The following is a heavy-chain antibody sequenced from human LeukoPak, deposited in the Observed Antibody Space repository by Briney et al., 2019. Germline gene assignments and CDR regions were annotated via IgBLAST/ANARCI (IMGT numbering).Heavy chain of an antibody. J-gene: IGHJ5*02. CDR1: GGSFSGYY. CDR3: ARGPYCSGGSCYWFDP. CDR2: INHSGST. Sequence: PSETLSLTCAVYGGSFSGYYWSWIRQPPGKGLEWIGEINHSGSTSYNPSLKSRVTISVDTSKNQFSLKLSSVTAADAAVYHCARGPYCSGGSCYWFDPWGQGTLVTVSS. D-gene: IGHD2-15*01. V-gene: IGHV4-34*01.